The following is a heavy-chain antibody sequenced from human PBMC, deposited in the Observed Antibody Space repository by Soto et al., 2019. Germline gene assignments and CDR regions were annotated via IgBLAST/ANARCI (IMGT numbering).Heavy chain of an antibody. J-gene: IGHJ4*02. CDR1: GYTFTGYY. CDR3: ARDPPTLSSGWFPPEYYFDY. Sequence: ASVKVSCKASGYTFTGYYMHWVRQAPGQGLEWMGWINPNSGGTNYAQKFQGWVTMTRDTSISTAYMELGRLRSDDTAVYYCARDPPTLSSGWFPPEYYFDYWGQGTLVTVSS. CDR2: INPNSGGT. V-gene: IGHV1-2*04. D-gene: IGHD6-19*01.